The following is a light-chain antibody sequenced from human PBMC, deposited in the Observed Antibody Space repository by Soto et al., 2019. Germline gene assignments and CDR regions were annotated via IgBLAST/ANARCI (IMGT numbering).Light chain of an antibody. CDR3: QQRSKWPLT. Sequence: EIVLTQSPATLSLSPGERATLSCRASESISSYLAWYQQRPGQAPSLLIYDASNRATGIPARFSGSGSGTDFTLTIDNLEPEDFAVYSCQQRSKWPLTFGGGTKVEI. V-gene: IGKV3-11*01. CDR1: ESISSY. J-gene: IGKJ4*01. CDR2: DAS.